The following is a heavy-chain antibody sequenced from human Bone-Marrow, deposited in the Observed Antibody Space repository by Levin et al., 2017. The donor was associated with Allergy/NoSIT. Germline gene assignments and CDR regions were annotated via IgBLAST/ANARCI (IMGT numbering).Heavy chain of an antibody. CDR1: GTSLSSSSYN. CDR2: IEESGDT. Sequence: SQTLSLTCTVSGTSLSSSSYNWGWIRQPPGKGLEWIASIEESGDTYYNPSLKSRVSISIDTSRNQFSLRLNSVTAADTSVYYCARQATNWYLGGDWFDPWGQGTLVTVSS. V-gene: IGHV4-39*01. J-gene: IGHJ5*02. CDR3: ARQATNWYLGGDWFDP. D-gene: IGHD1-7*01.